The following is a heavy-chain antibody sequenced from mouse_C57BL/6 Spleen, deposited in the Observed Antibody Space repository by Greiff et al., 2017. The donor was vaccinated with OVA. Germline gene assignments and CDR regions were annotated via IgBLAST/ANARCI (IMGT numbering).Heavy chain of an antibody. CDR2: IDPSDSYT. V-gene: IGHV1-69*01. CDR1: GYTFTSYW. Sequence: QVQLQQPGAELVMPGASVKLSCKASGYTFTSYWMHWVKQRPGQGLEWIGKIDPSDSYTNYNQKFKGKSTLTVDKSSSTAYMQLSSLTSEDSAVYYCARDSPGTRAWFAYWGQGTLVTVSA. D-gene: IGHD3-2*02. CDR3: ARDSPGTRAWFAY. J-gene: IGHJ3*01.